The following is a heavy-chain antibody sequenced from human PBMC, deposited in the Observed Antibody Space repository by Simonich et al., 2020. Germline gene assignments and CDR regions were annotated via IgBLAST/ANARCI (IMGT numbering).Heavy chain of an antibody. J-gene: IGHJ3*02. Sequence: GGGLVQPGGSLILSCAASGFTFSSYAMSWVRQAPGKGLEWVSAISGSGGSTYYADSVKGRFTISRDNSKNTLYLQINSLRAEDTAVYYCAKDLGERITMIVVVIDAFDIWGQGTMVTVSS. V-gene: IGHV3-23*01. CDR2: ISGSGGST. CDR1: GFTFSSYA. CDR3: AKDLGERITMIVVVIDAFDI. D-gene: IGHD3-22*01.